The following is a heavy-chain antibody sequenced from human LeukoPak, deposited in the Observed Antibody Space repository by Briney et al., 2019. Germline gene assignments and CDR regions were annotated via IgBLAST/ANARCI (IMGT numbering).Heavy chain of an antibody. CDR1: GFTFSSYW. D-gene: IGHD3-22*01. CDR2: IKQDGSEK. J-gene: IGHJ4*02. CDR3: AKEGDTSDATYYYDSSGYFPNYFDY. Sequence: GGSLRLSCAASGFTFSSYWMSWVRQAPGKGLEWVANIKQDGSEKYYVDSVKGRFTISRDNAKNSLYLQMNSLRAEDTAVYYCAKEGDTSDATYYYDSSGYFPNYFDYWGQGTLVTVSS. V-gene: IGHV3-7*01.